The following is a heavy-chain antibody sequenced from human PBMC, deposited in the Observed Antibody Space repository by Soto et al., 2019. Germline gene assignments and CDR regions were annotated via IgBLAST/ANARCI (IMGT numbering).Heavy chain of an antibody. Sequence: ETLSLTCTVSGGSISSYYWSWIRQPPGKGLEWIGYIYYSGSTNYNPSLKSRVTISVDTSKNQFSLKLSSVTAADTAVYYCARDRVARNGGYWYYGMDVWGQGTTVTVSS. J-gene: IGHJ6*02. V-gene: IGHV4-59*01. CDR2: IYYSGST. CDR3: ARDRVARNGGYWYYGMDV. CDR1: GGSISSYY. D-gene: IGHD3-16*01.